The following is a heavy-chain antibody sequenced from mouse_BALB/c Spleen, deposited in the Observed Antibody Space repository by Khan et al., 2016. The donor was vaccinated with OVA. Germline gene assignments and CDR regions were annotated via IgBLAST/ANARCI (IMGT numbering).Heavy chain of an antibody. CDR2: IYPGDGNT. Sequence: QVQLQQSGPELVKPGASVKMSCKASGYTFTSYYIHWMRQRPGQGLEWIGWIYPGDGNTQYNENFKGKTTLTEDKSSSTAYMLISTLTSEDSAIYFCARDYGYDEGFGYWGQGTLVTVSA. V-gene: IGHV1S56*01. CDR3: ARDYGYDEGFGY. CDR1: GYTFTSYY. J-gene: IGHJ3*01. D-gene: IGHD2-2*01.